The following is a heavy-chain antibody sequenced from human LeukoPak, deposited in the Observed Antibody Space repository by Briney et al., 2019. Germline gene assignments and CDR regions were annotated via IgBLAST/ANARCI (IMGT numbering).Heavy chain of an antibody. V-gene: IGHV4-61*02. J-gene: IGHJ3*02. CDR1: GGSISSGSYY. CDR3: ARGPYDYSNSVAFDI. Sequence: SSETLSLTCTVSGGSISSGSYYWSWIRQPAGKGLEWIGRIYTSGSTNYNPSLKSRVTISVDTSKNQFSLKLSSVTAADAAVYYCARGPYDYSNSVAFDIWGQGTMVTVSS. D-gene: IGHD4-11*01. CDR2: IYTSGST.